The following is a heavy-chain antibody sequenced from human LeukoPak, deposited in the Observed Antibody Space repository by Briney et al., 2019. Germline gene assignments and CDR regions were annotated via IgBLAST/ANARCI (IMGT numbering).Heavy chain of an antibody. CDR2: ISYDGSNK. V-gene: IGHV3-30*03. CDR1: GFTFSSYG. J-gene: IGHJ6*03. Sequence: PGGSLRLSCAASGFTFSSYGMHWVRQAPGKGLERVAVISYDGSNKYYADSAKGRFTISRDNAKNSLYLQMNSLRAEDTAVYYCARDHRVLAPHDYSNYGFYYYYYYMDVWGRGTTVTVSS. CDR3: ARDHRVLAPHDYSNYGFYYYYYYMDV. D-gene: IGHD4-11*01.